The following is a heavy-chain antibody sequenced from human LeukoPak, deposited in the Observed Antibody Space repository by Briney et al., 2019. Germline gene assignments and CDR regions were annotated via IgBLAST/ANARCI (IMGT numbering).Heavy chain of an antibody. D-gene: IGHD3-9*01. CDR2: IYYSGST. CDR3: ARRTPYDVLTGYYNFDY. Sequence: SETLSLTCAVYGGSFSGYYWSWIRQPPGKGLEWIGNIYYSGSTYYNPSLESRVTISVDTSKNQFSLKLTSVTAADTAVYYCARRTPYDVLTGYYNFDYWGQGTLVTVSS. J-gene: IGHJ4*02. V-gene: IGHV4-34*01. CDR1: GGSFSGYY.